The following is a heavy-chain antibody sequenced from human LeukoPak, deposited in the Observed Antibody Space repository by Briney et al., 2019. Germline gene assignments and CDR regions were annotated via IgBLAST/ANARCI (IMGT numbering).Heavy chain of an antibody. V-gene: IGHV1-69*04. CDR3: ARANGVLWFGEVAEYSQH. D-gene: IGHD3-10*01. CDR2: IIPILGIA. CDR1: GGTFSSYA. J-gene: IGHJ1*01. Sequence: SVKVSCKASGGTFSSYAISWVRQAPGQGLEWMGRIIPILGIANYAQKFQGRVTITADKSTSTAYTELSSLRSEDTAVYYCARANGVLWFGEVAEYSQHWGQGTLVTVSS.